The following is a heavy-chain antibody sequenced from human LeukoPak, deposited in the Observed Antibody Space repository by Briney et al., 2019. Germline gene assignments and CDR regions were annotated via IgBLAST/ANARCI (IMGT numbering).Heavy chain of an antibody. CDR2: IIPIFGTA. CDR1: GGTFSSYA. J-gene: IGHJ4*02. Sequence: SVKVSCKASGGTFSSYAISWVRQAPGQGLEWMGGIIPIFGTANYVQKFQGRVTITTDESTSTAYMELSSLRSEDTAVYYCASPGRVGSYFDYWGQGTLVTVSS. V-gene: IGHV1-69*05. D-gene: IGHD3-10*01. CDR3: ASPGRVGSYFDY.